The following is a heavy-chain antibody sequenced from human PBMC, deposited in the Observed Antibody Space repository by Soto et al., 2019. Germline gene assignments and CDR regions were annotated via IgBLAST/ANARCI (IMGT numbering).Heavy chain of an antibody. V-gene: IGHV3-15*01. CDR2: IKSKTDGGTT. D-gene: IGHD1-7*01. Sequence: GGSLRLSCAASGFTFSNAWMSWVRQAPGKGLEWVGRIKSKTDGGTTDYAAPVKGRFTISSDDSKNTLYLQMNSLKTEDTAVYYCTTLVGYNWNYIHYYYYMDVWGKGTTVTVSS. J-gene: IGHJ6*03. CDR3: TTLVGYNWNYIHYYYYMDV. CDR1: GFTFSNAW.